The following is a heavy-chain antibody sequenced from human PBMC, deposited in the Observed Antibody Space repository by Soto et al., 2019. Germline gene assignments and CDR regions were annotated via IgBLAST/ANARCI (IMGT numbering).Heavy chain of an antibody. CDR3: AKDRGLQREGAFDY. V-gene: IGHV3-23*01. Sequence: PGGALRHSCAASGFAFSSNAMSWVRQAPGKGLEWVSAISGSGGSTYYADSVKGRFTISRDNSKNTLYLQMNSLRAEDTAVYYCAKDRGLQREGAFDYWGQGTLVTVSS. CDR1: GFAFSSNA. CDR2: ISGSGGST. J-gene: IGHJ4*02. D-gene: IGHD1-1*01.